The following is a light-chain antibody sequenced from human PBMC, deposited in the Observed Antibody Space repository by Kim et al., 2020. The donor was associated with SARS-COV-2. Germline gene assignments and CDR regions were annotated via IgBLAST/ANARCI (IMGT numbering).Light chain of an antibody. V-gene: IGKV1-5*03. Sequence: IQMTQSPSTLSASVGDRVTIACRASRYISTWLAWYRQRPGKAPELLISRASDLQTGVPSRFRGSGSGTEFTLTITNLQPEDFATYHCQHYHEFLYSFGQGTKLEI. CDR3: QHYHEFLYS. CDR2: RAS. CDR1: RYISTW. J-gene: IGKJ2*03.